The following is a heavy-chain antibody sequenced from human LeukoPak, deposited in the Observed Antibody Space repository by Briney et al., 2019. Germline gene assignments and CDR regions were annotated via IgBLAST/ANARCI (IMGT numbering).Heavy chain of an antibody. V-gene: IGHV1-69*13. CDR1: GGTFSSYA. J-gene: IGHJ6*03. Sequence: GASVKVSCKASGGTFSSYAISWVRQAPGQGLEWMGGIIPIFGTANYAQKFQGRVTITADESTSTAYMELSSLRSEDTAVHYCARNPNHRRLLDTAMVWYMDVWGKGTTVTVSS. CDR3: ARNPNHRRLLDTAMVWYMDV. CDR2: IIPIFGTA. D-gene: IGHD5-18*01.